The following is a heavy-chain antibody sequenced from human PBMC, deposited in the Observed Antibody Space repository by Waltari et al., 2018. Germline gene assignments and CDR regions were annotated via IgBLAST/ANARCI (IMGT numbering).Heavy chain of an antibody. J-gene: IGHJ4*02. CDR1: GYTFTNFG. D-gene: IGHD3-22*01. Sequence: QVQLVQSGAEVKKPGASVKVSCKASGYTFTNFGINWVRQAPGQGLEWMGWISPYNGNPDYEQKIQGRVTMTTETSTKTAFLELRSLRSDDTAVYYCARGGGPRTVVAPTFDLWGQGTLVTVSS. CDR2: ISPYNGNP. CDR3: ARGGGPRTVVAPTFDL. V-gene: IGHV1-18*01.